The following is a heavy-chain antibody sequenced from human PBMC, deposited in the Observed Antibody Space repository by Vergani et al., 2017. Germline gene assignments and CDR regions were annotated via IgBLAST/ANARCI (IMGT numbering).Heavy chain of an antibody. D-gene: IGHD5-18*01. CDR3: ARDRWDTAMVSGAFDI. CDR2: IYPGDSDT. CDR1: GYSFTSYW. J-gene: IGHJ3*02. Sequence: EVQLVQSGAEVKKPGESLKISCKGSGYSFTSYWIGWVRQMPGKGLEWMGIIYPGDSDTRYSPSFQGQVTISADKSISTAYLQWSSLRSEDTAVYYCARDRWDTAMVSGAFDIWGQGTMVTVSS. V-gene: IGHV5-51*01.